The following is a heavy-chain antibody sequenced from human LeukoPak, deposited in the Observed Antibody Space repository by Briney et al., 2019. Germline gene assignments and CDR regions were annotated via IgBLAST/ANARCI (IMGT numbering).Heavy chain of an antibody. Sequence: SETLSLTCTVSGGSISSSSYYWGWIRQPPGKGLEWIGSIYYSGSTYYNPSLKSRVTISVDTSKNQFSLKLSSVTAADTAVYYCARDNFFSGGSCSLGQGTLVTVSS. V-gene: IGHV4-39*07. D-gene: IGHD2-15*01. J-gene: IGHJ5*02. CDR2: IYYSGST. CDR1: GGSISSSSYY. CDR3: ARDNFFSGGSCS.